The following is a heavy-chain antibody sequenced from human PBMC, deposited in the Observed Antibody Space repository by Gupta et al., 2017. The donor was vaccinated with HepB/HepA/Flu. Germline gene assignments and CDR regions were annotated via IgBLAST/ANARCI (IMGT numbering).Heavy chain of an antibody. CDR1: GFTFSSYS. D-gene: IGHD2-2*01. CDR3: ARVLYQSSCDY. J-gene: IGHJ4*02. CDR2: IRSASSTI. Sequence: EVQLVESGGYLVQPGGSLRLSCAASGFTFSSYSMNWVRQAPGKGLEWVSYIRSASSTIYYADSVKGRFTISRDNAKNSLYLQMNSRRDEDTAVYYWARVLYQSSCDYWGQGTLVTVSS. V-gene: IGHV3-48*02.